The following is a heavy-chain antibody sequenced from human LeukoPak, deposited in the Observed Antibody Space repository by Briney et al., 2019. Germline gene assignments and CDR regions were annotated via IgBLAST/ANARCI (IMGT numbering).Heavy chain of an antibody. Sequence: TAETLSHACGVSGVTISSGTHYWGWHRQPPGKTLVWSGSIYCSGSTYYDSSLSRRAIFLIDTAKKHFSLNMSSLTDADTAVYYCARSDGYGLVGIWGQGTMVTVSS. CDR3: ARSDGYGLVGI. CDR1: GVTISSGTHY. V-gene: IGHV4-39*07. J-gene: IGHJ3*02. CDR2: IYCSGST. D-gene: IGHD3-10*01.